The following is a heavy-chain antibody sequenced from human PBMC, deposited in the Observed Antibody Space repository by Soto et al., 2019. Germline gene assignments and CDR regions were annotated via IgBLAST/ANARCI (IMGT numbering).Heavy chain of an antibody. V-gene: IGHV4-39*01. CDR2: IYYSGST. Sequence: QLQLQESGPGLVKPSETPSLTCTVSGGSISSSSYYWGWIRQPPGKGLEWIGSIYYSGSTYYNPSLKSRVTISVDTSKNQFSLKLSSVTAADTAVYYCARREEGYCSGGSCLVDYWGQGTLVTVSS. D-gene: IGHD2-15*01. CDR1: GGSISSSSYY. CDR3: ARREEGYCSGGSCLVDY. J-gene: IGHJ4*02.